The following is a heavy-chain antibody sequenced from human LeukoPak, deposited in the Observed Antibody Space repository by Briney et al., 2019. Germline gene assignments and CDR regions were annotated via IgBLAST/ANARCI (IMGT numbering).Heavy chain of an antibody. CDR3: AREVAPGVDI. D-gene: IGHD1-26*01. CDR1: GFTFSSYA. CDR2: ISGSGGST. Sequence: GGSLRLSCAASGFTFSSYAMSWVRQAPGKGLEWVSAISGSGGSTYYADSVKGRFTISRDNAKNSLYLQMNSLRAEDTAVYYCAREVAPGVDIRGQGTMVTVSS. V-gene: IGHV3-23*01. J-gene: IGHJ3*02.